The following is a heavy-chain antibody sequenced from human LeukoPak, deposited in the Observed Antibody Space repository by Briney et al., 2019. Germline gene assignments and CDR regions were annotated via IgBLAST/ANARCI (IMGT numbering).Heavy chain of an antibody. CDR2: IYSGGST. V-gene: IGHV3-66*01. CDR3: ARFTHGGDFDY. Sequence: PGGSLRLSCTASGFTVSSNYMSWVRQAPGKGLEWVSVIYSGGSTSYADSVKGRFTISRDNSKNTLYLQMNSLRAEDTAVYYCARFTHGGDFDYWGQGTLVTASS. D-gene: IGHD2-21*01. J-gene: IGHJ4*02. CDR1: GFTVSSNY.